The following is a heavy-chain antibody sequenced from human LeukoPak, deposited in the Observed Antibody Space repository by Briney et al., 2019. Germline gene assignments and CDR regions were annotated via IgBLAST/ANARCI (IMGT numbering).Heavy chain of an antibody. CDR3: AREGGYDPYFDY. CDR1: GFTFSSYG. V-gene: IGHV3-33*01. J-gene: IGHJ4*02. CDR2: IWYDGSNK. D-gene: IGHD5-12*01. Sequence: AGGSLRLSCAASGFTFSSYGMHWVRQAPGKGLEWVAVIWYDGSNKYYADSVKGRFTISRDNSKNTLYLQMNSLRAEDTAAYYCAREGGYDPYFDYWGQGTLVTVSS.